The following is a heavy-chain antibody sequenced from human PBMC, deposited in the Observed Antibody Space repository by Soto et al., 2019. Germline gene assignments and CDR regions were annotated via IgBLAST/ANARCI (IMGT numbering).Heavy chain of an antibody. CDR3: ARDYNPYSYDTSDYQ. Sequence: EVQLVESGGGLVKPGGSLRISCEASGFTFSTYSMNWVRQAPGKGLEWVSSISSTSSYIYYADSVKGRFTISRDNAKNSLYLQMNSLRADDTAVSYCARDYNPYSYDTSDYQWGQGTLVTVSS. D-gene: IGHD3-22*01. CDR1: GFTFSTYS. J-gene: IGHJ4*01. CDR2: ISSTSSYI. V-gene: IGHV3-21*01.